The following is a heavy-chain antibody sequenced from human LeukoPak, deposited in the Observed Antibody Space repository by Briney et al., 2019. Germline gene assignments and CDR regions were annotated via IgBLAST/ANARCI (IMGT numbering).Heavy chain of an antibody. CDR3: ASRYCSSTSCYDAFDI. V-gene: IGHV3-21*01. J-gene: IGHJ3*02. CDR2: ISSSSSYI. CDR1: GLSFRSYS. D-gene: IGHD2-2*01. Sequence: GGSLRLSCVASGLSFRSYSMNWVRQAPGKGLEWVSSISSSSSYIYYADSVKGRFTISRDNAKNSLYLQMNSLRAEDTAVYYCASRYCSSTSCYDAFDIWGQGTMVTVSS.